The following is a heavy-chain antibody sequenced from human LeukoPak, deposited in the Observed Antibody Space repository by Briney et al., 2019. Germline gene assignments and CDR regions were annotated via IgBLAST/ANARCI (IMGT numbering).Heavy chain of an antibody. D-gene: IGHD3-10*01. Sequence: SGGSLRPSCAASGYNLCRYAMYWLRQAPGKGLEYVSGISGNGGSTYHADAVKGRFTISRDNSKNTLNLQMSSLRAEDTAVYFCVRGYGSGAYIDYWGQGTLVTVSS. CDR2: ISGNGGST. V-gene: IGHV3-64D*06. CDR3: VRGYGSGAYIDY. J-gene: IGHJ4*02. CDR1: GYNLCRYA.